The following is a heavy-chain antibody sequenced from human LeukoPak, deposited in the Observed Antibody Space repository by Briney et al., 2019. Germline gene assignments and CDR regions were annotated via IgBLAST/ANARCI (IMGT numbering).Heavy chain of an antibody. Sequence: GGSLRLSCAASGFTFSSYAMSWVRQAPGKGLEWVSAISGGGSTYYADSVKGRFTISRDNSKNTQYLQMNSLRAEDTAVYYCAKVFGTYGTFDIWGQGTMVTVSS. D-gene: IGHD3/OR15-3a*01. CDR3: AKVFGTYGTFDI. J-gene: IGHJ3*02. CDR2: ISGGGST. V-gene: IGHV3-23*01. CDR1: GFTFSSYA.